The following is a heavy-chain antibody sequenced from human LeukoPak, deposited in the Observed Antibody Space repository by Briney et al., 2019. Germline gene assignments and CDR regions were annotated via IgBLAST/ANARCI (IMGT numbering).Heavy chain of an antibody. CDR2: IYYSGST. J-gene: IGHJ4*02. V-gene: IGHV4-39*01. CDR1: GGSISSRSHY. Sequence: IPSETLSLTCTVSGGSISSRSHYWVWIRQPPGKGLEWLGSIYYSGSTSYNPSLKRRLTISVDTSKNQFSLKLSAVTAADTAVYYCARRIGLAGSTFDYWGQGALVTVSS. D-gene: IGHD3-9*01. CDR3: ARRIGLAGSTFDY.